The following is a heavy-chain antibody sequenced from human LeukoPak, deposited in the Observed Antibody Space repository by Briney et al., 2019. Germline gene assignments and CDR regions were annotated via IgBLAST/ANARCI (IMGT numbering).Heavy chain of an antibody. J-gene: IGHJ3*02. D-gene: IGHD2-15*01. CDR1: GDSVSSNSAA. Sequence: SQTLSLTCAISGDSVSSNSAAWNWIRQSPSRGLEWLGRTYYRSKWYNDYAVSVKSRITINPDTSKNQFSLQLNSVTPDDTAVYYCARDPGVATLVVAYDAFDIWGQGTMVTVSS. CDR3: ARDPGVATLVVAYDAFDI. V-gene: IGHV6-1*01. CDR2: TYYRSKWYN.